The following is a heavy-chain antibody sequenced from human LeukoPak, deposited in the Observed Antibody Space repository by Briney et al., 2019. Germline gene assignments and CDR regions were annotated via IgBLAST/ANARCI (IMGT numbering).Heavy chain of an antibody. CDR1: GGSFSGYY. Sequence: SETLSLTCAVYGGSFSGYYWSWIRQPAGKGLEWIGRIYTSGSTNYNPSLKSRVTMSVDTSKDQFSLKLSSVTAADTAVYYCARSGRLGYYYYYMDVWGKGTTVTVSS. V-gene: IGHV4-59*10. J-gene: IGHJ6*03. CDR2: IYTSGST. D-gene: IGHD3-9*01. CDR3: ARSGRLGYYYYYMDV.